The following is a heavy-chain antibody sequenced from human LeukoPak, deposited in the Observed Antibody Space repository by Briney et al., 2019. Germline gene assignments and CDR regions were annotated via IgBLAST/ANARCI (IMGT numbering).Heavy chain of an antibody. Sequence: GGSLRLSCAASGFTFDDYGMSWVRQAPGKGLEWVSGINWSGGSTGYADSVKGRFTISRDNSKNSLYLQMNSLRAEDTAVYYCAKDLEQVVYGLGSYSDCWGQGTLVTVSS. CDR2: INWSGGST. D-gene: IGHD3-10*01. CDR1: GFTFDDYG. CDR3: AKDLEQVVYGLGSYSDC. J-gene: IGHJ4*02. V-gene: IGHV3-20*04.